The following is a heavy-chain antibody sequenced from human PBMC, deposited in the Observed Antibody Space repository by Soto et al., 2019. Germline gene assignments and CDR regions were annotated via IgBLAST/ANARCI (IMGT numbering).Heavy chain of an antibody. V-gene: IGHV3-11*06. CDR2: ISSSSSYT. D-gene: IGHD6-13*01. J-gene: IGHJ3*02. CDR1: GFTFSDYY. Sequence: PGGSLRLSCAASGFTFSDYYMSWIRQAPGKGLEWVSYISSSSSYTNYADSVKGRFTISRDNAKNSLYLQMNSLRAEDTAVYYCARVSRYSSSWYDAFDIWGQGTMVTVSS. CDR3: ARVSRYSSSWYDAFDI.